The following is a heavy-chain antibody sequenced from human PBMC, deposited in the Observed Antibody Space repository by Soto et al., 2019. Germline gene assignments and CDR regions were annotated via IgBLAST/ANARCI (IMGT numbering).Heavy chain of an antibody. CDR2: INHSGST. J-gene: IGHJ4*02. Sequence: LSLTCAVYGGSFSGYYWSWIRQPPGKGLEWIGEINHSGSTNYNPSLKSRVTISVDTSKNQFSLKLSSVTAADTAVYYCARRGILSSSWYAPPGWVRGFYYFDYWGQGTLVTVSS. D-gene: IGHD6-13*01. CDR3: ARRGILSSSWYAPPGWVRGFYYFDY. V-gene: IGHV4-34*01. CDR1: GGSFSGYY.